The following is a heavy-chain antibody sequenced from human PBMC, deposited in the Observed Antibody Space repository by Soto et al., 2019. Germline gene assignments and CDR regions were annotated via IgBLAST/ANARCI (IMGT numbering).Heavy chain of an antibody. CDR3: ASRAPPMDV. CDR2: ISAYNGNT. V-gene: IGHV1-18*01. CDR1: GYTFTSYG. Sequence: QVQLVQSGAEVKKPGASVKVSCKASGYTFTSYGISWVRQAPGQGLEWMGWISAYNGNTNYTQQLQGRVTITTDPSTSTANMELRRLRYDATAGKFCASRAPPMDVWGQGTTVTVSS. J-gene: IGHJ6*02.